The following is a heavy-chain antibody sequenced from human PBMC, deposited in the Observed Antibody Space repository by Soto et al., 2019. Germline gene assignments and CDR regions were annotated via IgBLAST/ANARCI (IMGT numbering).Heavy chain of an antibody. CDR3: ARESRRFFDC. Sequence: VSGPTLGNPTQTLTLTCTFSGFSLSTTGVGVGWIRQPPGKALEWLAIIYWDDDKRYSPSLKSRLTITKDTSNNQVVLTMTSMDPVDTATYYCARESRRFFDCWGQGTLVTVSS. J-gene: IGHJ4*02. CDR1: GFSLSTTGVG. CDR2: IYWDDDK. V-gene: IGHV2-5*02. D-gene: IGHD2-2*01.